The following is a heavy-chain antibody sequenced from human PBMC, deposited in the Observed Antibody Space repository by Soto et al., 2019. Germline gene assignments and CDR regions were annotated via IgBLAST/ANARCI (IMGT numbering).Heavy chain of an antibody. D-gene: IGHD2-15*01. Sequence: SETLSLTCTVSGGSISSSSYYWGWIRQPPGKGLEWIGSIYYSGSTYYDPSLKSRVNISVDRSKNQISLKLSSVTAADTSVYYCARDRATGWYNWFDPWGQGTLVTVSS. V-gene: IGHV4-39*07. J-gene: IGHJ5*02. CDR2: IYYSGST. CDR1: GGSISSSSYY. CDR3: ARDRATGWYNWFDP.